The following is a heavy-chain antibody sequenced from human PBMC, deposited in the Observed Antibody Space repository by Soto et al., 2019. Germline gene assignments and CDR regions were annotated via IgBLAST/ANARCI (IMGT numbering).Heavy chain of an antibody. CDR3: ARARLRAVYAFDI. D-gene: IGHD5-12*01. CDR2: IYYSGST. V-gene: IGHV4-31*03. CDR1: GGSVSSGAYY. Sequence: TLSLTCTVSGGSVSSGAYYWTWIRQRPGKGLEWIGYIYYSGSTYHSPSLKSRLSISLDTSKNQFSLRLSSVTAADTAMYYCARARLRAVYAFDIWGQGTMVTVSS. J-gene: IGHJ3*02.